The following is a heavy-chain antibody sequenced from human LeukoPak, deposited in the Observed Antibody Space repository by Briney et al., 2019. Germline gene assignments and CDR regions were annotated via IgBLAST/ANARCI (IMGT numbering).Heavy chain of an antibody. CDR2: IYTSGST. J-gene: IGHJ5*02. CDR3: ARGGHFWSGYRPT. CDR1: GGSISSGSYY. V-gene: IGHV4-61*02. D-gene: IGHD3-3*02. Sequence: KSSETLSLTCTVSGGSISSGSYYWSWIRQPAGKGLEWIGRIYTSGSTNYNPSLKGRVTISVDTSKNQFSLKLSSVTAADTAVYYCARGGHFWSGYRPTWGQGTLVTVSS.